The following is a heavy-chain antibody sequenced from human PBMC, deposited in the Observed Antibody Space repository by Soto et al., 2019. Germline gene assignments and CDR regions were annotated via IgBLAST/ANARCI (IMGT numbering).Heavy chain of an antibody. CDR2: IYYTGST. J-gene: IGHJ6*02. V-gene: IGHV4-31*03. Sequence: SGTLSRSCTVSGGSISSGGYYCSWLRQHPGKGLEWIGYIYYTGSTYYNPSLKSRVTISVDTSKNQFSLKLTSVTAADTAVYYCARDEEVNYADYGGSDHYYGMDVWGQGTTVT. CDR1: GGSISSGGYY. D-gene: IGHD4-17*01. CDR3: ARDEEVNYADYGGSDHYYGMDV.